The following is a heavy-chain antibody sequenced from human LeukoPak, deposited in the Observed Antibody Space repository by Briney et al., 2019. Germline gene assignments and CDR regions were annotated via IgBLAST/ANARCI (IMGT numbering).Heavy chain of an antibody. CDR2: IYPGDSDN. D-gene: IGHD4-17*01. J-gene: IGHJ4*01. CDR3: ARQLGHGDYDY. V-gene: IGHV5-51*01. Sequence: GESLKISCKASGYIFTNYWSGGVRQMPGKGLEGMGIIYPGDSDNRYSPSFQGQVTVSADKSITTAYLQWSSLKASDTAMYYCARQLGHGDYDYWGQGTQVTVSS. CDR1: GYIFTNYW.